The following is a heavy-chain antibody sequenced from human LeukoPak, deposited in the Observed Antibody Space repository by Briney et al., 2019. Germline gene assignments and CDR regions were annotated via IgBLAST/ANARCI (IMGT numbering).Heavy chain of an antibody. D-gene: IGHD3-22*01. J-gene: IGHJ4*02. V-gene: IGHV3-48*03. Sequence: GGSLRLSCAASGFTFSSYEMNWVRQAPGKRLEWVSYISSSGSTIYYADSVKGRFTISRDNAKNSLYLQMNSLRAEDTAVYYCARGEGYYDSSGYPIPFDYWGQGTLVTVSS. CDR3: ARGEGYYDSSGYPIPFDY. CDR1: GFTFSSYE. CDR2: ISSSGSTI.